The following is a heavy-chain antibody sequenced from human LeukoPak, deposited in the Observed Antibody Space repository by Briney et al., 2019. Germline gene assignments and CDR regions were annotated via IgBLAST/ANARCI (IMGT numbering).Heavy chain of an antibody. V-gene: IGHV5-51*01. D-gene: IGHD4-17*01. CDR1: GYTFTNYW. J-gene: IGHJ4*02. Sequence: GESLKISCKGSGYTFTNYWIGWVRQMPGKGLEWMGIMYPGDSDTRYSPSFQGQVTISADKSISTAYLQWSSLKASDTAMYYCARGDYGDFRVFYPLFDYGGQETLVTVSS. CDR3: ARGDYGDFRVFYPLFDY. CDR2: MYPGDSDT.